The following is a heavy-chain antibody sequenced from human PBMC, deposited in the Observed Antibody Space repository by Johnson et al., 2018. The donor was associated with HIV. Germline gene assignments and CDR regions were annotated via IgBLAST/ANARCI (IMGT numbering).Heavy chain of an antibody. Sequence: EVQLVESGGGLVQPGGSLRLSCSASGFTFSSYWMAWVRQAPGKGLEWVANIKQDGSEKHYLDSVKGRFTISRDNAKNSLYLQMNTLRAEDTAVYYCARDATYRNYALTSFDIWGQGAMVTVSS. CDR2: IKQDGSEK. D-gene: IGHD1-14*01. V-gene: IGHV3-7*05. CDR1: GFTFSSYW. J-gene: IGHJ3*02. CDR3: ARDATYRNYALTSFDI.